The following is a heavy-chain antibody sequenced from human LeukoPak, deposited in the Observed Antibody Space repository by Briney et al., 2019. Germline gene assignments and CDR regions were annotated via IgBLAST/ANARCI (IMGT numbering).Heavy chain of an antibody. CDR3: ARPSEGLLNAFDI. CDR2: IYYSGST. CDR1: GGSISSSSYY. J-gene: IGHJ3*02. Sequence: SETLSLTCTVSGGSISSSSYYWGWIRQPPGKGLEWIGSIYYSGSTYYNPSLKSRVTISVDTSKNQFSLKLSSVTAADTAVYYCARPSEGLLNAFDIWGQGTMVTVSS. V-gene: IGHV4-39*01. D-gene: IGHD2-21*01.